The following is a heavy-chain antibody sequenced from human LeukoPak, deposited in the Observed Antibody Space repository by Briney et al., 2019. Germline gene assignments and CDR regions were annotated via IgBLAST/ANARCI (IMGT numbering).Heavy chain of an antibody. CDR2: ISAYNGNT. CDR1: GYTFTSYG. Sequence: PTASVKVSCKASGYTFTSYGISWVRQAPGQGLEWMGWISAYNGNTNYAQKLQGRVTMTTDTSTSTAYMELRSLRSDDTAVYYCARDSYYYDSSGSRGAFDIWGQGTMVTVSS. CDR3: ARDSYYYDSSGSRGAFDI. J-gene: IGHJ3*02. D-gene: IGHD3-22*01. V-gene: IGHV1-18*01.